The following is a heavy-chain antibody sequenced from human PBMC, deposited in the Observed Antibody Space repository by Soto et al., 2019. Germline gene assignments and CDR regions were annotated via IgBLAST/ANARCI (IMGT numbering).Heavy chain of an antibody. CDR3: AREGSSGWFDY. CDR1: GFTFSSYA. V-gene: IGHV3-30-3*01. D-gene: IGHD6-19*01. J-gene: IGHJ4*02. Sequence: GGSLRLSCAASGFTFSSYAMHWVHQAPGKGLEWVAVISYDGSNKYYADSVKGRFNISRDNSKNTLYLQMNSLRAEDTAVYYCAREGSSGWFDYWGQGTLVTVSS. CDR2: ISYDGSNK.